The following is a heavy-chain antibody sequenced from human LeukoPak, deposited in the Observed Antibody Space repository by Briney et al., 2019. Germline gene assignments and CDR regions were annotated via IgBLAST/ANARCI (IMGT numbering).Heavy chain of an antibody. CDR2: IQPDGSQQ. CDR1: GFTFYERW. Sequence: GGSLRLVCEASGFTFYERWMTWVRHISGKGLEWVANIQPDGSQQYYADSVKGRFVISRDNAKRSVHLQMDSLRAEDTAVYYCAKVGFLFASDVWGPGTTVIVSS. CDR3: AKVGFLFASDV. J-gene: IGHJ6*02. V-gene: IGHV3-7*03. D-gene: IGHD3-10*01.